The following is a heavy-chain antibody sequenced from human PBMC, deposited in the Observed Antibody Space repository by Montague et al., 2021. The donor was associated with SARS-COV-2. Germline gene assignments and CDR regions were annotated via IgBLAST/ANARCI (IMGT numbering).Heavy chain of an antibody. J-gene: IGHJ6*02. Sequence: SLRLSCAASGFTFSSYAMHWVRQAPGKGLEWVAVISYDGSNKYYADSVRGRFTISRDNSKNTLYLQMNSLRAEDTAVYYCARDLAKVVAAPHDDYYYYYGMGVWGQGTTVTVSS. CDR3: ARDLAKVVAAPHDDYYYYYGMGV. CDR2: ISYDGSNK. CDR1: GFTFSSYA. V-gene: IGHV3-30*04. D-gene: IGHD2-15*01.